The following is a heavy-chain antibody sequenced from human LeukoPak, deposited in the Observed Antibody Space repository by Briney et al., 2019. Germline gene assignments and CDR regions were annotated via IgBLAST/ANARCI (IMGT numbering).Heavy chain of an antibody. D-gene: IGHD6-13*01. Sequence: GASVKVSCKASGYTFTGYYMHWVPQAPGQGLEWMGWINPNSGGTNYAQKLQGRVTMTRDTSISTAYMELSRLRSDDTAVYYCARPVAGDGTAAAQFDYWGQGTLVTVSS. J-gene: IGHJ4*02. CDR3: ARPVAGDGTAAAQFDY. V-gene: IGHV1-2*02. CDR2: INPNSGGT. CDR1: GYTFTGYY.